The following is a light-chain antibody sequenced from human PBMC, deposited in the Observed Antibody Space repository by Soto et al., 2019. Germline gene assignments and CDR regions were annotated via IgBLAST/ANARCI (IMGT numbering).Light chain of an antibody. J-gene: IGKJ1*01. CDR2: GAS. CDR1: QSVSSGY. Sequence: IGLTPSAGTGSLSGGGGDLGGCRADQSVSSGYLPRYQHKPGQAPSLLIYGASSRATGIPDRFSGSGSGTDFTLTISSLQPEDFAVYYCQQHARSPSRFGQGTKVDI. CDR3: QQHARSPSR. V-gene: IGKV3-20*01.